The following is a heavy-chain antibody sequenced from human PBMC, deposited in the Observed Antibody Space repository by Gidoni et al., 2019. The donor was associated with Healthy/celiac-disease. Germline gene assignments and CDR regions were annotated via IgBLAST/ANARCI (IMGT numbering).Heavy chain of an antibody. Sequence: QVQLQQWGAGLLKPSETLSLTCAVYGGSFSGYYWSWIRQPPGKGLEWIGAINHSGSTNYNPSIKSRVTISVDTSKNQFSLKLSSVTAADTAVYYCARGELYYDILTGLRGYYFDYWGQGTLVTVSS. CDR2: INHSGST. D-gene: IGHD3-9*01. J-gene: IGHJ4*02. CDR1: GGSFSGYY. V-gene: IGHV4-34*01. CDR3: ARGELYYDILTGLRGYYFDY.